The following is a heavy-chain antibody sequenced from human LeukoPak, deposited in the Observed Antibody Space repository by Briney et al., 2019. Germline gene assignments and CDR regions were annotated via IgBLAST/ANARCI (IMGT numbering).Heavy chain of an antibody. V-gene: IGHV3-21*01. Sequence: GGSLRLSCAASGFTFTVHTMNWVRQAPGKGLEWVASISSASNYIYYADSLKGRFTVSRDNAKNSLYLLMNSLRAEDTAVYYCARALRTVWGYYFDYWGQGTLVTVSS. CDR2: ISSASNYI. D-gene: IGHD4-17*01. CDR1: GFTFTVHT. CDR3: ARALRTVWGYYFDY. J-gene: IGHJ4*02.